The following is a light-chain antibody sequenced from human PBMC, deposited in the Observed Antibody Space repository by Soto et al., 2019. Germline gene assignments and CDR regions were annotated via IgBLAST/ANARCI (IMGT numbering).Light chain of an antibody. Sequence: NTSLTSVSQSQGDRVTXTCRASQRISSYLNWYQQKPGKAPKLLIYAASSLKSGVTSRFSGSGSGTDFTLTISSLQPEDFATYYCQQSYSTPITFCQGTKVDVK. CDR3: QQSYSTPIT. V-gene: IGKV1-39*01. CDR2: AAS. J-gene: IGKJ1*01. CDR1: QRISSY.